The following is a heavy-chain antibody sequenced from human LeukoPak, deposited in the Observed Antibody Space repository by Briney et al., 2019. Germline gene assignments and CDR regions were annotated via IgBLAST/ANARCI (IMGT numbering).Heavy chain of an antibody. CDR2: MNPNSGNT. Sequence: VASVKVSCKASGYTFTSYDINWVRQATGQGLEWMGWMNPNSGNTGYAQKFQGRVTMTRNTSISTAYMELSSLRSEDTAVYYCARVKGSGSYRRRPYYFDYWGQGTLVTVSS. D-gene: IGHD3-10*01. V-gene: IGHV1-8*01. J-gene: IGHJ4*02. CDR3: ARVKGSGSYRRRPYYFDY. CDR1: GYTFTSYD.